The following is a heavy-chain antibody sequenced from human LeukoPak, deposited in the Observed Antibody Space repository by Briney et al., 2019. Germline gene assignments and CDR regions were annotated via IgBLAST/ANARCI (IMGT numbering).Heavy chain of an antibody. CDR1: GFTFSSYE. D-gene: IGHD3-3*01. J-gene: IGHJ3*02. CDR2: ISSSGSTI. V-gene: IGHV3-48*03. Sequence: GGSLRLSCAASGFTFSSYEMNWVRQAPGKGLEWVSYISSSGSTIYYADSVKGRFTISRDNAKNSLYLQMNSLRAEDTAVYYCARDQEWSRYAFDIWGQGTMVTVSS. CDR3: ARDQEWSRYAFDI.